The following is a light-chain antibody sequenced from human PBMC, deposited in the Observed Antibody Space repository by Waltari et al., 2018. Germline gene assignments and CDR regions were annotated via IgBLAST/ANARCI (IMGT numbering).Light chain of an antibody. CDR1: SSDVGVYNY. J-gene: IGLJ2*01. V-gene: IGLV2-14*03. CDR2: DVN. Sequence: QSALTQPASVSGSPGQSITISCTGTSSDVGVYNYVPWYQHHPGKAPKIMIYDVNDRPSGVSNRFSGSKSGNTASLTISGLQAEDEADYYCSSYRRSDIVVFGGGTKLTVL. CDR3: SSYRRSDIVV.